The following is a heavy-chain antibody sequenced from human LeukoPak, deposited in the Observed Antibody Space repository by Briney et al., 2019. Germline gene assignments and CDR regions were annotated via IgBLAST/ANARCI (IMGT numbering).Heavy chain of an antibody. CDR3: AREAGNQFNWFDP. CDR1: GGSISSGGYS. Sequence: SQTLSLTCAVSGGSISSGGYSWSWIRHPPGKGLEWIGYIYHSGSTYYDPSLKSRVTISVDRSRNQFSLKLSSVTAADTAVYYCAREAGNQFNWFDPWGQGTLVTVSS. V-gene: IGHV4-30-2*01. CDR2: IYHSGST. J-gene: IGHJ5*02.